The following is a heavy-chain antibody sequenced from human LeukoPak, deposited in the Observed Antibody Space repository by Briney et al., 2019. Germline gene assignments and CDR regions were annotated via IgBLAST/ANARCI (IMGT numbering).Heavy chain of an antibody. V-gene: IGHV1-69*13. CDR2: IIPIFGTA. J-gene: IGHJ4*02. CDR3: AREEVGAADY. Sequence: SVKVSCKASGYSFTGYYMHWVRQAPGQGLEWMGGIIPIFGTANYAQKFQGRVTITADESTSTAYMELSSLRSEDTAVYYCAREEVGAADYWGQGTLVTVSS. D-gene: IGHD1-26*01. CDR1: GYSFTGYY.